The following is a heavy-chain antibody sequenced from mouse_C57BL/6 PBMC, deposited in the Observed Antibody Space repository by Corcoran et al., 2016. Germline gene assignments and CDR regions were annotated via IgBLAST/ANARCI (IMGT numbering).Heavy chain of an antibody. CDR2: INTYSGVP. V-gene: IGHV9-3*01. CDR1: GYTFSTYG. D-gene: IGHD2-3*01. CDR3: ARVYDGYYRAMDY. J-gene: IGHJ4*01. Sequence: QIQLVQSGPELMKPGETVEISCKASGYTFSTYGMSWVKQAPGKGLKWMGWINTYSGVPTYADDFKGRFAFSLETSSSTAYLQSNNLKNEDTATYFCARVYDGYYRAMDYWGQGTSVTVSS.